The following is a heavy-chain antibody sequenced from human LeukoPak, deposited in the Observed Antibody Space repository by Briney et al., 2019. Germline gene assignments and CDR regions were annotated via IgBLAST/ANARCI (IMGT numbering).Heavy chain of an antibody. Sequence: GGSLRLSCAASGFTFSSYAMHWVRQAPGKGLEWVAVISYDGSNKYYADSVKGRFTISRDNSKNTLYLQMNSLRAEDTAVYYCARGSGDRLDYWGQGTLVTVSS. J-gene: IGHJ4*02. CDR3: ARGSGDRLDY. CDR1: GFTFSSYA. CDR2: ISYDGSNK. D-gene: IGHD4-17*01. V-gene: IGHV3-30-3*01.